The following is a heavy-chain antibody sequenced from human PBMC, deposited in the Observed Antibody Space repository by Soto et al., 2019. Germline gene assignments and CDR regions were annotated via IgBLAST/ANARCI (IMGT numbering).Heavy chain of an antibody. CDR2: MNPNSGNT. Sequence: ASVKVSCKASGYTFTSYAINWVRQATGQGLEWMGGMNPNSGNTGYAQKFQGRVTMTTNTSISTAYMELSSLRSEDTAVYYCASGITTGDAFDIWGQGTMVTVSS. CDR1: GYTFTSYA. CDR3: ASGITTGDAFDI. D-gene: IGHD3-10*01. V-gene: IGHV1-8*01. J-gene: IGHJ3*02.